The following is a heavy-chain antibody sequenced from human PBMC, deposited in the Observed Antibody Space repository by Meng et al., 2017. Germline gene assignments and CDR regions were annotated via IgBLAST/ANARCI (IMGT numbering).Heavy chain of an antibody. V-gene: IGHV1-2*02. CDR1: GYTFTGYY. CDR2: INPNSGGT. D-gene: IGHD2-2*01. J-gene: IGHJ3*02. CDR3: ARGVVPAAIPAFDI. Sequence: ASVKVSCKASGYTFTGYYMHWVRQAPGQGLEWMGWINPNSGGTNYAQKFQGRVTMTRDTSISTAYMELSRLRSDDTAVYYCARGVVPAAIPAFDIWGQGTRVTVSS.